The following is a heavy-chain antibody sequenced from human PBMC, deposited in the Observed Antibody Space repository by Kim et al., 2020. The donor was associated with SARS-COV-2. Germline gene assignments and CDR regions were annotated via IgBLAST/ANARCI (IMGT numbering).Heavy chain of an antibody. D-gene: IGHD6-13*01. CDR3: ARALGEQQLVPYYYYGMDV. J-gene: IGHJ6*02. CDR2: INHSGST. Sequence: SETLSLTCAVYGGSFSGYYWSWIRQPPGKGLEWIGEINHSGSTNYNPSLKSRVTISVDTSKNQFSLKLSSVTAADTAVYYCARALGEQQLVPYYYYGMDVWGQGTTVTVSS. V-gene: IGHV4-34*01. CDR1: GGSFSGYY.